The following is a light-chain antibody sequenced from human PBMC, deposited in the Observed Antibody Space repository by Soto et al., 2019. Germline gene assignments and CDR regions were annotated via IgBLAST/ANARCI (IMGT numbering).Light chain of an antibody. Sequence: QSVLTQLPSVSVAPGQRVTISCTGSSSNIGAGYDVHWYQQLPGTAPKLLIYGNSNRPSGVPDRISGSKSGTSASLAITGLQAEDEAYYYCQSYDNSRSGYVVGTGTKVTVL. CDR3: QSYDNSRSGYV. CDR2: GNS. CDR1: SSNIGAGYD. V-gene: IGLV1-40*01. J-gene: IGLJ1*01.